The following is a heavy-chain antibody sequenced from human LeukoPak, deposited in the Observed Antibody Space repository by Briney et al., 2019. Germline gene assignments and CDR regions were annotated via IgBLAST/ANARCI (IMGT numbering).Heavy chain of an antibody. CDR2: ISSDSRYI. Sequence: GGSLRLSRAASGFTFRTYTMNWVRQAPGKRLEWVSSISSDSRYIYYADSVKGRFTISRDNAQNSLYLQMNSLRVEDTAVYNCARDFRYEGDYWAQGTLVTVSS. CDR3: ARDFRYEGDY. V-gene: IGHV3-21*01. CDR1: GFTFRTYT. J-gene: IGHJ4*02. D-gene: IGHD5-12*01.